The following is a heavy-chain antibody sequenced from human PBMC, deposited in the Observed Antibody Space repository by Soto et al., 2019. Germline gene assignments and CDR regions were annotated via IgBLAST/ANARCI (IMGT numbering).Heavy chain of an antibody. D-gene: IGHD5-12*01. V-gene: IGHV1-18*01. Sequence: ASVKVSCKASGYTFTSYGISWVRQAPGQGLEWMGWISAYDGNTNYAQKLQGRVTMTTDTSTSTAYMELRSLRSDDTAVYYCAREFRGYSGYDSGPSFDYWGQGTLVTVSS. CDR2: ISAYDGNT. J-gene: IGHJ4*02. CDR1: GYTFTSYG. CDR3: AREFRGYSGYDSGPSFDY.